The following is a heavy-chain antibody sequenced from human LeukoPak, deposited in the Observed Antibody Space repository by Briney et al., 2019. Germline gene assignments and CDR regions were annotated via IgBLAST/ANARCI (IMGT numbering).Heavy chain of an antibody. V-gene: IGHV4-59*01. CDR2: IYYSGST. CDR3: ARQSSFTYYFDS. J-gene: IGHJ4*02. Sequence: SETLSLTCTVSGGPISSYYWSWIRQPPGKGLEWIGYIYYSGSTNYNPSLKSQVTISVDTSKNQLSLKLSSVTAADTAVYYCARQSSFTYYFDSRGQGTLVTVSS. CDR1: GGPISSYY.